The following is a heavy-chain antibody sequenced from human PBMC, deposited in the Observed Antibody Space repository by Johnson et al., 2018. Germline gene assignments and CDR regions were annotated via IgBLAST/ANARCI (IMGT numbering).Heavy chain of an antibody. D-gene: IGHD6-13*01. Sequence: EVQLLETGGGLVKPGGSLRLSCAASGFTFSSYSMNWVRQAPGKGLEWVSSISSRRIYIYYADSVKGRFTISRDNAKNSLYLQMNSLRAEEPAVYYCARVGSHPGYSSSWDDGSYYYYYGMDVWGQGTTVTVSS. J-gene: IGHJ6*02. V-gene: IGHV3-21*01. CDR2: ISSRRIYI. CDR3: ARVGSHPGYSSSWDDGSYYYYYGMDV. CDR1: GFTFSSYS.